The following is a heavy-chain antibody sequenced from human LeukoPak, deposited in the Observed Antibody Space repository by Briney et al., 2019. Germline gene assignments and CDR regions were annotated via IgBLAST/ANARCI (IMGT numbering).Heavy chain of an antibody. V-gene: IGHV3-21*04. D-gene: IGHD6-6*01. CDR3: AKGGEQLDDAFDP. J-gene: IGHJ5*02. CDR2: ISSSSSYI. Sequence: GGSLRLSCAASGFTFSSYSMNWVRQAPGKGLERVSSISSSSSYIYYADSVKGRFTISRDNAKNSLYLQMNSLRAEDMALYYCAKGGEQLDDAFDPWGQGTLVTVSS. CDR1: GFTFSSYS.